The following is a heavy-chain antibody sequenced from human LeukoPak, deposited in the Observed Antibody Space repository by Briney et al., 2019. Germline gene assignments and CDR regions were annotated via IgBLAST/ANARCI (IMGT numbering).Heavy chain of an antibody. CDR3: AKDWSDFHD. CDR1: GFSFSSYG. CDR2: ISYDGSNK. Sequence: PGRSLRLSCAASGFSFSSYGVHWVRQAPGRGLEWVAGISYDGSNKYCADSVKGRFTISRDNPKNTLYLQINSLRVEDTAVYYYAKDWSDFHDWGQGTLVTVSS. V-gene: IGHV3-30*18. J-gene: IGHJ4*02. D-gene: IGHD2/OR15-2a*01.